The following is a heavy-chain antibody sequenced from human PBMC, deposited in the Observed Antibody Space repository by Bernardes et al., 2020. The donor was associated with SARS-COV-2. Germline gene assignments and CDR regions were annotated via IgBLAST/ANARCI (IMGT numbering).Heavy chain of an antibody. D-gene: IGHD2-15*01. J-gene: IGHJ6*02. Sequence: GGSLRLSCAASGFTFSSYGMHWVRQAPGKGLEWVAVISYDGSNKYYVDSVKGRFTISRDKSKNTLYLQMNSLRAEDTAVYYCARDPIYCSGGSCYPYYYYYGMDVWGQGTTVTVSS. CDR1: GFTFSSYG. CDR3: ARDPIYCSGGSCYPYYYYYGMDV. V-gene: IGHV3-30*03. CDR2: ISYDGSNK.